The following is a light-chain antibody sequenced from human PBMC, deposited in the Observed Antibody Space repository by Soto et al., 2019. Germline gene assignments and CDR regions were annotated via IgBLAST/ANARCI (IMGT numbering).Light chain of an antibody. CDR1: RDIGVT. Sequence: EIVLTQSPATLSLSPGETATLSCRASRDIGVTLGWYQQRPGQAPRFLMYDASNRATGIPARFSGSGSGTDFTLTTSGLEPEDFAVYYCQQRSDWITFGQGTRLEIK. J-gene: IGKJ5*01. CDR2: DAS. CDR3: QQRSDWIT. V-gene: IGKV3-11*01.